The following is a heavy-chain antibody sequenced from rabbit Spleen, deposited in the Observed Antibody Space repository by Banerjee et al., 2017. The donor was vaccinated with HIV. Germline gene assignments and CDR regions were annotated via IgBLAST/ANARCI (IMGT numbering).Heavy chain of an antibody. CDR1: GLDLSSRYW. CDR3: ARDAAGREDFNL. J-gene: IGHJ4*01. D-gene: IGHD4-2*01. CDR2: IDVAKYGTS. V-gene: IGHV1S45*01. Sequence: QEQLVESGEDLVKPGTSLTLTRKASGLDLSSRYWICWVRQAPGKGLEWIACIDVAKYGTSYYTSWAKGRFTISKTSSTTVTLHMTSLTVADTATYFCARDAAGREDFNLWGPGTLVTVS.